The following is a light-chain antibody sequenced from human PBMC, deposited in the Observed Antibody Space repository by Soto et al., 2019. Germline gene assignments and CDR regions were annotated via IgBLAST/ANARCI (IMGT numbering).Light chain of an antibody. CDR1: QSVRSN. CDR2: DAS. Sequence: EIVMTQSPVTLSVSPGERATLSRRASQSVRSNLAWYQQKPGQAPRLLMYDASTRATGIPARFSGSGSGTEFTLTISSLQSEDFAVYYCQQYNYWPPWTFGQGTKVDIK. V-gene: IGKV3-15*01. CDR3: QQYNYWPPWT. J-gene: IGKJ1*01.